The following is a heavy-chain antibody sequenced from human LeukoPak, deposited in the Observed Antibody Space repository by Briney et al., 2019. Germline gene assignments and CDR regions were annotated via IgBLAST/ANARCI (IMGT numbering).Heavy chain of an antibody. J-gene: IGHJ4*02. CDR1: GFTFSVYW. CDR3: ARYGSYGSYFAY. Sequence: PGGSLRLSCAASGFTFSVYWMSWVRQAPGRGLEWVANIKEDGSEKYYVDSVKGRFTIFRDNAKNSLYLQMNSLSAEDTAVYYCARYGSYGSYFAYWGQGTLVTVSS. CDR2: IKEDGSEK. V-gene: IGHV3-7*03. D-gene: IGHD5-18*01.